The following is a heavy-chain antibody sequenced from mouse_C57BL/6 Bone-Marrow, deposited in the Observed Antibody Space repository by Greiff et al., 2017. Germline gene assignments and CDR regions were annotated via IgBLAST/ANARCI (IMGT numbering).Heavy chain of an antibody. CDR1: GFSLTSYG. Sequence: VQRVESGPGLVQPSQSLSITCTVSGFSLTSYGVHWVRQSPGKGLEWLGVIWSGGITDYNAAFISRLSISKDNSKSQVFFKMNSLQADDTAIYYCARGMMVTTGAWFAYWGQGTLVTVSA. V-gene: IGHV2-2*01. CDR2: IWSGGIT. CDR3: ARGMMVTTGAWFAY. J-gene: IGHJ3*01. D-gene: IGHD2-3*01.